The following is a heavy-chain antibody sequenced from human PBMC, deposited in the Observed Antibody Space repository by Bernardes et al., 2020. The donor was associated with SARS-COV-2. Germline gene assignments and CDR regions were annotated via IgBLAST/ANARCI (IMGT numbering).Heavy chain of an antibody. CDR3: IHRPSKAARAWFDP. J-gene: IGHJ5*02. Sequence: SGTTLGKPTQTLTLTCSFSGFSLSTSSVAVGWVRQPPGKALEWLAIVYWNDDKNYSPSLKSRLTITKDSSKNQVVLTMTNMDPVDTATYYCIHRPSKAARAWFDPWGQGILVTVSS. CDR1: GFSLSTSSVA. V-gene: IGHV2-5*01. D-gene: IGHD2-15*01. CDR2: VYWNDDK.